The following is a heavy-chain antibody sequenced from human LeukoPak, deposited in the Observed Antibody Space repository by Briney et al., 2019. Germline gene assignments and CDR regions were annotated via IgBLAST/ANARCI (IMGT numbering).Heavy chain of an antibody. Sequence: PSETLSLTCAVYGGSFSGYYWSWIRQPPGKGLEWIGEINHRGSTNYNPSLKSRVTISVDTSKNQFSLKLSSVTAADTAVYYCARGSGPDYWSQGTLVTVSS. CDR3: ARGSGPDY. CDR2: INHRGST. V-gene: IGHV4-34*01. J-gene: IGHJ4*02. CDR1: GGSFSGYY.